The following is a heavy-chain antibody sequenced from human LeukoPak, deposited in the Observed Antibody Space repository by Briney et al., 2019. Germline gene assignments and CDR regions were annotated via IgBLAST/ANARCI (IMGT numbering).Heavy chain of an antibody. J-gene: IGHJ4*02. D-gene: IGHD2-21*01. CDR3: ARESSLTGAYFDC. CDR2: IWYDGSNK. V-gene: IGHV3-33*08. CDR1: GFTFSSYS. Sequence: GGSLRLSCAASGFTFSSYSMNWVRQAPGKGLEWVAVIWYDGSNKHYVDSVKGRFTISRDNSKNTLYLQMNSLRAEDTAVYYCARESSLTGAYFDCWGQGTLVTVSS.